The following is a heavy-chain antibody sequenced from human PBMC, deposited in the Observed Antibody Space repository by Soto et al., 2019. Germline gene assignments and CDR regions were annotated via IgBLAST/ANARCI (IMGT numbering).Heavy chain of an antibody. J-gene: IGHJ6*04. CDR3: AREIGIAAAGDV. D-gene: IGHD6-13*01. Sequence: GGSLRLSCAASGFTFSSYWMHWVRQAPGKGLVWVSRINSDGSSTSYADSVKGRFTISRDNAKNTLYLQMNSLRAEDTAVYYCAREIGIAAAGDVWAKGTTVTVSS. CDR2: INSDGSST. V-gene: IGHV3-74*01. CDR1: GFTFSSYW.